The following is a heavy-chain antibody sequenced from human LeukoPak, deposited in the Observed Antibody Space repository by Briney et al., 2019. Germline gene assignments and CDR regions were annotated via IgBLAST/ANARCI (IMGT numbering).Heavy chain of an antibody. J-gene: IGHJ4*02. CDR2: IKEDGSEK. CDR1: GFTFNNAW. Sequence: GGSLRLSCAASGFTFNNAWMSWVRQAPGKGLEWVANIKEDGSEKNYVDSVKGRFTISRDNAKNSLYLQMNSLRAEDTAVYYCARSGSDFDYWGQGTLVTVSS. D-gene: IGHD3-10*01. CDR3: ARSGSDFDY. V-gene: IGHV3-7*01.